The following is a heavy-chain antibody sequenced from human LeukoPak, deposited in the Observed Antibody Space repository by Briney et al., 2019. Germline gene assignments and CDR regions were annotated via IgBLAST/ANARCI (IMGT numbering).Heavy chain of an antibody. CDR3: ARAGQDSWFGELSPPDY. Sequence: ASVKVSCKASGGTFSSYAISWVRQAPGQGLEWMGGIIPIFGTANYAQKFQGRVTITADESTSTAYTELSSLRSEDTAVYYCARAGQDSWFGELSPPDYWGQGTLVTVSS. CDR1: GGTFSSYA. D-gene: IGHD3-10*01. V-gene: IGHV1-69*13. J-gene: IGHJ4*02. CDR2: IIPIFGTA.